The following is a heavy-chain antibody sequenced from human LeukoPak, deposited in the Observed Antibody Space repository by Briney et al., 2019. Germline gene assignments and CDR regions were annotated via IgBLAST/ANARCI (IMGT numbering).Heavy chain of an antibody. Sequence: SETLSLTCTVSGGSISSYYWSSLRQPAGKGLEWIGRIYTSGSTNYNPSLKSRVTMSVDTSKNQFSLKLSSVTAANTAVYYCARHPASYGYDAFDIWGQGTMVTVSS. V-gene: IGHV4-4*07. CDR1: GGSISSYY. CDR3: ARHPASYGYDAFDI. CDR2: IYTSGST. D-gene: IGHD4-17*01. J-gene: IGHJ3*02.